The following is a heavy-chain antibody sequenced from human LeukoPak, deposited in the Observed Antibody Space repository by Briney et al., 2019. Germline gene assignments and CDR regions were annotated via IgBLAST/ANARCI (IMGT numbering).Heavy chain of an antibody. CDR2: ISGSGGST. CDR3: AKDSLGSGSYYTY. D-gene: IGHD3-10*01. Sequence: GGSLRLSRAASGFTFSSYAMSWVRQAPGKGLEWVSAISGSGGSTYYADSVKGRFTISRDNSKNTLYLQMNSLRAEDTAVYYCAKDSLGSGSYYTYWGQGTLVTVSS. V-gene: IGHV3-23*01. CDR1: GFTFSSYA. J-gene: IGHJ4*02.